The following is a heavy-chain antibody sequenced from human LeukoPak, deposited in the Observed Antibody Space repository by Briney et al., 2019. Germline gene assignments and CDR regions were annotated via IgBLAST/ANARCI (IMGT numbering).Heavy chain of an antibody. J-gene: IGHJ4*02. CDR3: ARGTADY. CDR2: TNPKSGGT. CDR1: GYTFTGYY. D-gene: IGHD1-1*01. Sequence: ASVKVSCKASGYTFTGYYMHWVRQAPGQGLEWMGWTNPKSGGTNYAQKFQGRVTITRDTYISTANMELSRRISDFTAVYYCARGTADYCGQGTLVTVSS. V-gene: IGHV1-2*02.